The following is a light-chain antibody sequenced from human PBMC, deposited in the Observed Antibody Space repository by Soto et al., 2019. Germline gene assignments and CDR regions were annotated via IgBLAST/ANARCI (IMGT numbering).Light chain of an antibody. Sequence: AIQLTQSPSSLSASVGDRVTITCRASQGISSALAWYQQKPGKAPKLLIYDASSLESGVPSRFSCSGSGTDFTLTISSLQPEDFATYYCQQFNSSPFTFGPGTKVDIK. CDR2: DAS. CDR1: QGISSA. V-gene: IGKV1-13*02. J-gene: IGKJ3*01. CDR3: QQFNSSPFT.